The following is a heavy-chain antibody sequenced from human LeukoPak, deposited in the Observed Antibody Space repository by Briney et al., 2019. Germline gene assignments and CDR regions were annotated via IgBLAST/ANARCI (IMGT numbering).Heavy chain of an antibody. V-gene: IGHV3-21*01. CDR2: ISTSSSYI. CDR3: ARDGRMATTDTEQFDY. CDR1: GFTFSSYS. J-gene: IGHJ4*02. Sequence: GGSLRLSCAASGFTFSSYSMNWVRQAPGKGLEWVSSISTSSSYIYYADSVKGRFTISRDNAKNSLYLQMNSLRAEDTAVYYCARDGRMATTDTEQFDYWGQGTLVTVSS. D-gene: IGHD5-24*01.